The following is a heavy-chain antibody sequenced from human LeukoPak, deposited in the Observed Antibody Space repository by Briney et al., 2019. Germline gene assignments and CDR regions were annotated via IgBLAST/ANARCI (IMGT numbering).Heavy chain of an antibody. J-gene: IGHJ5*02. CDR1: GFTFEDHG. CDR3: ARRGYSFGLAP. Sequence: GGSLRLSCATSGFTFEDHGLSWVRQAPGKGLEWVSGINWNSGSKRYAASVKGRFTISRDNAKNSLSLQMNSLRAEDTAVYFCARRGYSFGLAPWGQGTLVTVAS. CDR2: INWNSGSK. D-gene: IGHD5-18*01. V-gene: IGHV3-20*04.